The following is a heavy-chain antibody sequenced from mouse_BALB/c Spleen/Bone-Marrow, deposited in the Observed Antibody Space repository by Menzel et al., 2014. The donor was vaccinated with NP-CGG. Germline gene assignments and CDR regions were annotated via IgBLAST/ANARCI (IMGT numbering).Heavy chain of an antibody. V-gene: IGHV2-2*01. Sequence: VQLQQSGPGLVQPSQSLSITCTVSGFSLTTYGVHWVRQSPGKGLEWLGAIWSGGNTDYNAAFISRLSISKDNSKSQVFVEMNSLQAYDTAIYYCARKLRFYAMDYWGQGTSVTVSS. CDR2: IWSGGNT. CDR1: GFSLTTYG. CDR3: ARKLRFYAMDY. J-gene: IGHJ4*01. D-gene: IGHD1-1*01.